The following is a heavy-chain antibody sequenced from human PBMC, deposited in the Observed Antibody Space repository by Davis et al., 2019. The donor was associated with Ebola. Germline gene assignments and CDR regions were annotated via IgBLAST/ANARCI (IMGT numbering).Heavy chain of an antibody. J-gene: IGHJ3*02. CDR1: GFTFSAYA. V-gene: IGHV3-23*01. CDR2: ISGNDLAT. D-gene: IGHD2-2*01. Sequence: GESLKISCAASGFTFSAYAMSWVRQAPGKGLEWVSAISGNDLATYYVDSVKGRFTISRDNSENTLYLQMNTLRAEDTAVYYCAKGEQYCSDISCYSFDAFGSWGQGTMVTVSS. CDR3: AKGEQYCSDISCYSFDAFGS.